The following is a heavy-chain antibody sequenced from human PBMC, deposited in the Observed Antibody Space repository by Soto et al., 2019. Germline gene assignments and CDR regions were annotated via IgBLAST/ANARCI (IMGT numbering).Heavy chain of an antibody. J-gene: IGHJ5*02. Sequence: QVHLVQSGGGVVQPGRSLRLSCATSGFTFSSFGMHWVRQAPGKGLEWVAFIFYDGSNKFYADSVKGRFTISRDNSKNTLYLQMNSLRAADTAVYYCARVRDEYTSSRAFDPCGQGALVTVSS. CDR2: IFYDGSNK. D-gene: IGHD6-13*01. V-gene: IGHV3-33*01. CDR1: GFTFSSFG. CDR3: ARVRDEYTSSRAFDP.